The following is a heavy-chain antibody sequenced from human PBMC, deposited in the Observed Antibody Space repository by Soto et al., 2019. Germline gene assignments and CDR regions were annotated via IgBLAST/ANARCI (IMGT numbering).Heavy chain of an antibody. V-gene: IGHV4-31*03. D-gene: IGHD1-7*01. CDR1: GGSISSGGYY. CDR2: IYYSGST. Sequence: SETLSLTCTVSGGSISSGGYYWSRIRQHPGKGLEWIGYIYYSGSTYYNPSLKSRVTISVDTSKNQFSLKLSSVTAADTAVYYCARTGTIIPFDYWGQGTLVTVSS. CDR3: ARTGTIIPFDY. J-gene: IGHJ4*02.